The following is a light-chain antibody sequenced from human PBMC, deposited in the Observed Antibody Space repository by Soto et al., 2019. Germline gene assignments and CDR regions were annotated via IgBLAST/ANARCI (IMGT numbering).Light chain of an antibody. CDR3: QQYNTYPLT. V-gene: IGKV1-5*01. J-gene: IGKJ4*01. CDR2: DVS. Sequence: DIQMTQSPSTLSASVGDRVTITCRASQSFSRWLAWYQQKPGKAPQVLIYDVSNLKSGVPSRFSGSGAGTEFTLIIISLQPDEFATYYCQQYNTYPLTFGVGTKVEIK. CDR1: QSFSRW.